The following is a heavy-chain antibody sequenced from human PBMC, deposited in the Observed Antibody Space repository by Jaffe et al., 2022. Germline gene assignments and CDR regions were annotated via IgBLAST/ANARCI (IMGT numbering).Heavy chain of an antibody. CDR1: GYTFTGYF. V-gene: IGHV1-2*02. Sequence: QVQLVQSEPEVKKPGASVKVSCKASGYTFTGYFIHWVRQAPGQGLEWMGWIDPNSGGTTYAQKFQGSVTMTRDTSISTAYMELSTLRSDDTAVYYCARETGHSGLLDYWGQGTLVTVSS. J-gene: IGHJ4*02. CDR3: ARETGHSGLLDY. CDR2: IDPNSGGT. D-gene: IGHD6-25*01.